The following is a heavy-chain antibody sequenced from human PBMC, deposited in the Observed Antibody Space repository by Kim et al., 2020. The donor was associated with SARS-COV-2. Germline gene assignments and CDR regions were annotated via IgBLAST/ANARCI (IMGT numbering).Heavy chain of an antibody. CDR2: IHYSGST. CDR3: ARDLKTDTTMVSQHAFDI. Sequence: SETLSLTCSVSGGSISSGHYYWSWIRQHPGKGLEWIGHIHYSGSTYYNPSLKSRVTISVDTSKNQFFLRLSSVTAADTAVYFCARDLKTDTTMVSQHAFDIWGQGTMVTVST. D-gene: IGHD5-18*01. J-gene: IGHJ3*02. CDR1: GGSISSGHYY. V-gene: IGHV4-31*03.